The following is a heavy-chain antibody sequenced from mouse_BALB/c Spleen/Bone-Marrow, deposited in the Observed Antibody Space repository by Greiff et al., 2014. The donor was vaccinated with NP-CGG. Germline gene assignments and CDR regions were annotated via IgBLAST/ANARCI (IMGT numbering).Heavy chain of an antibody. V-gene: IGHV1-67*01. CDR1: GYTFTDYA. J-gene: IGHJ4*01. CDR2: ISTYPGNT. CDR3: ARYDGYYGAMDY. Sequence: VQLKESGPELVRPGVSVKISCKGSGYTFTDYAMHWVKQSHAKSLEWIGVISTYPGNTNYNQKFKGKATMTVDKSSSTAYMELARLTSEDSAIYYCARYDGYYGAMDYWGQGTSVTVSA. D-gene: IGHD2-3*01.